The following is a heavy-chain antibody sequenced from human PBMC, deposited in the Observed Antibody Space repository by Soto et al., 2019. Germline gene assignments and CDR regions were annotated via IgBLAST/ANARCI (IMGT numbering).Heavy chain of an antibody. Sequence: EVQLLESGGGLVQPGGSLRLSCAASGFTFSSYAMSWVRQAPGKGLEWVSAFSGSGGSTYYADSVKGRFTISRDNSKNTLYLQMNSLRAEDTAVYYCAKAPPKRQQLVFSLDYWGQGTLVTVSS. V-gene: IGHV3-23*01. CDR2: FSGSGGST. CDR3: AKAPPKRQQLVFSLDY. D-gene: IGHD6-13*01. J-gene: IGHJ4*02. CDR1: GFTFSSYA.